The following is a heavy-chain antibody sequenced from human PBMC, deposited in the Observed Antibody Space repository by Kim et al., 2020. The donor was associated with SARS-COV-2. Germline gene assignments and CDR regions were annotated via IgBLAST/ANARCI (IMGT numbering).Heavy chain of an antibody. D-gene: IGHD3-22*01. J-gene: IGHJ3*02. CDR3: ARVLGDSSGYGTRRNAFDI. Sequence: SRVTISVDTSKNQFSLKLSSVTAADTAVYYCARVLGDSSGYGTRRNAFDIWGQGTMVTVSS. V-gene: IGHV4-59*01.